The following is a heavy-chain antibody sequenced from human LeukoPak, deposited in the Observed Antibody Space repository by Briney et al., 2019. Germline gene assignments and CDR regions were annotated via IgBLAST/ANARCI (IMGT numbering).Heavy chain of an antibody. D-gene: IGHD4-23*01. Sequence: SGTLSLTCTISGASVSSANWWTWVRQPPGKGLEWIGQVFHSGNTNYNPALESRVTVSVYKSKNQFSLRLSSVTAADTAVYYCAGFPEQLLTGSDFWGQGALVIVSS. J-gene: IGHJ4*02. CDR3: AGFPEQLLTGSDF. CDR1: GASVSSANW. V-gene: IGHV4-4*02. CDR2: VFHSGNT.